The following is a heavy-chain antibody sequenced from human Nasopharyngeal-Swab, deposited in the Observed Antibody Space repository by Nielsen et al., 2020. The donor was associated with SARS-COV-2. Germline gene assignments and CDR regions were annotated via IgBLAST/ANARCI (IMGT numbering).Heavy chain of an antibody. J-gene: IGHJ4*02. CDR1: GGSISSGDYY. V-gene: IGHV4-30-4*01. CDR3: ARAPPGEGCFDY. CDR2: IYYSGST. D-gene: IGHD3-10*01. Sequence: SETLSLTCTVSGGSISSGDYYWRWIRQPPGKGLEWIGYIYYSGSTYYNPSLKSRVTISVDTSKNQFSLKLSSVTAADTAVYYCARAPPGEGCFDYWGQGTLVTVSS.